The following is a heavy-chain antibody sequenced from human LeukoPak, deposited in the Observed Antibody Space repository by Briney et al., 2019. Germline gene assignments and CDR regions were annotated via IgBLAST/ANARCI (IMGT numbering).Heavy chain of an antibody. Sequence: GASVKVSCKASGYIFSNYGISWVRQAPGQGLEWMGWISGYNGDTNYAEKFQGRLTMTTHTSTDTAYMELRSLRSDDTAVYYCARDKGLDYLLLADAFHIWGQGTVVTVSP. CDR1: GYIFSNYG. CDR3: ARDKGLDYLLLADAFHI. CDR2: ISGYNGDT. D-gene: IGHD3/OR15-3a*01. V-gene: IGHV1-18*01. J-gene: IGHJ3*02.